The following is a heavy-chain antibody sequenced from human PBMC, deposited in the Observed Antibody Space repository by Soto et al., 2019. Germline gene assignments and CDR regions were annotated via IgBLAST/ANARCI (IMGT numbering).Heavy chain of an antibody. CDR2: ITPMFGIG. J-gene: IGHJ2*01. D-gene: IGHD6-19*01. Sequence: QVQLVQSGAEVKKPGSSVKVSCKASGGTFNRHAISWLRQAPGQGPEWMGGITPMFGIGNYAQKFQGRVTITADEYTTTVHSELRRLTCEDTAVYYCAQTLGSAVAGPGRFDLWGRGTRVIVSS. CDR3: AQTLGSAVAGPGRFDL. CDR1: GGTFNRHA. V-gene: IGHV1-69*12.